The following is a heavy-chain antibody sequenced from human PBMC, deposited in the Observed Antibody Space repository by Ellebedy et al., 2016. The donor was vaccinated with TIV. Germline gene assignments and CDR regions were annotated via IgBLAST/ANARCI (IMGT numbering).Heavy chain of an antibody. CDR2: IYHSGST. CDR1: GGSISSGGYS. CDR3: AGGPYGSGSYYP. Sequence: LRLXCAVSGGSISSGGYSWSWIRQPPGKGLEWIGYIYHSGSTYYNPSLKSRVTISVDRSKNQFSLKLSSVTAADTAVYYCAGGPYGSGSYYPWGQGTLVTVSS. D-gene: IGHD3-10*01. J-gene: IGHJ5*02. V-gene: IGHV4-30-2*01.